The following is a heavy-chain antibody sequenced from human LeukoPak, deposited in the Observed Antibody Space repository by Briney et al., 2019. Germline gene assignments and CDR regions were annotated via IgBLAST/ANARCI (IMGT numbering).Heavy chain of an antibody. Sequence: SETLSLTCTVSGGAVINHYGSAIRQPPGKGLEWMGYTYYSGSTHYNPSLTSRVTISVDTSKNQLSLRLSSVTAADTAIYYCARGPFLGEADGAIDIRGEGTMVTVS. CDR2: TYYSGST. CDR3: ARGPFLGEADGAIDI. V-gene: IGHV4-59*02. D-gene: IGHD3-10*01. CDR1: GGAVINHY. J-gene: IGHJ3*02.